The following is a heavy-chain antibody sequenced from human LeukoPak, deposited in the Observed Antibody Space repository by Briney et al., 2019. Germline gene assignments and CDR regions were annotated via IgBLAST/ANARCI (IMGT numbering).Heavy chain of an antibody. V-gene: IGHV4-4*07. J-gene: IGHJ4*02. D-gene: IGHD3-9*01. CDR1: GGSVSTYY. CDR3: ARVTGMRYFDS. Sequence: SETLSLTCNVSGGSVSTYYWSWIRQPAGKGLEWIGRIYTSGSTSYNPSLKGRVTMSEDASKTQFSLKLTSVTAADTAVYYCARVTGMRYFDSWGPGTLVTVSS. CDR2: IYTSGST.